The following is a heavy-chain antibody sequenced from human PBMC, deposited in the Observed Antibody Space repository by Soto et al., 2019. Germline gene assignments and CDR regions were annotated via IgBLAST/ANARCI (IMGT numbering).Heavy chain of an antibody. CDR1: GDTFSINT. Sequence: QVQLVQSGAEVKRPGSSVKVSCKASGDTFSINTIIAWVRQAPGQGLEWMGRVIPTLDILDYAQRFQDRVTITADTSTSTAYLELTRLTSEDTAIYYCSRDEGGYNCGSDDGLDVWGQGTTVTVSS. J-gene: IGHJ6*02. CDR3: SRDEGGYNCGSDDGLDV. V-gene: IGHV1-69*08. D-gene: IGHD5-18*01. CDR2: VIPTLDIL.